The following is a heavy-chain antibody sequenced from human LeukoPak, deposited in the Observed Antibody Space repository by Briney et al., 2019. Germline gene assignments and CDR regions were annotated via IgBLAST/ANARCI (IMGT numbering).Heavy chain of an antibody. V-gene: IGHV3-30*04. Sequence: GGSLRLSCAASGFTFSSYAMHWVRQAPGKGLEWVAVISYDGSNKYYADSVKGRFTISRDNSKNTLYLQMNSLRAEDTAVYYCARDLTAYSGSYGYWGQGALVTVSS. CDR3: ARDLTAYSGSYGY. CDR2: ISYDGSNK. CDR1: GFTFSSYA. D-gene: IGHD1-26*01. J-gene: IGHJ4*02.